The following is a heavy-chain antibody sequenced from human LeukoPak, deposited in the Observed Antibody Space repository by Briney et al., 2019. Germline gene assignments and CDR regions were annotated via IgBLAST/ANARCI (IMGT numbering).Heavy chain of an antibody. D-gene: IGHD6-19*01. Sequence: GGSLRPSCAASGFTFNNYWMNWVRQAPGKGLEWVAIISDDGSNKNCVDSVKGRFTISRDNSKNTLYLQMNSLRPEDTAVYYCAKEKVAGFDYWGQGTLVTVSS. CDR2: ISDDGSNK. J-gene: IGHJ4*02. CDR1: GFTFNNYW. V-gene: IGHV3-30*18. CDR3: AKEKVAGFDY.